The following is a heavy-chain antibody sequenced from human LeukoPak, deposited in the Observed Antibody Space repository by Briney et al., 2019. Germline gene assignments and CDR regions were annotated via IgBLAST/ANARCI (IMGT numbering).Heavy chain of an antibody. CDR2: INHSGST. J-gene: IGHJ6*03. Sequence: SETLSLTCAVYGGSFSGYYWSWIRQPPGKGLEWIGEINHSGSTNYNPSLKSRVTISVDRSKNQFSLKLSSVTAADTAVYYCARDLRTNWNFDYYYMDVWGKGTTVTVSS. V-gene: IGHV4-34*01. CDR3: ARDLRTNWNFDYYYMDV. D-gene: IGHD1-7*01. CDR1: GGSFSGYY.